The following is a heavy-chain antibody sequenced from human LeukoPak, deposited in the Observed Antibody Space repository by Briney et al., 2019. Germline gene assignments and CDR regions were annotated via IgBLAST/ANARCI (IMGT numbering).Heavy chain of an antibody. V-gene: IGHV3-13*01. D-gene: IGHD3-10*01. CDR1: GFTFSSYD. CDR3: ARGVPFGEKGIDV. J-gene: IGHJ6*04. Sequence: PGRSLRLSCAASGFTFSSYDMYWVRQSTGEGLEWVSAINIAGDTYYAASVKGRFTISRENAKNSLSLQMNSLRAGDTAVYYCARGVPFGEKGIDVWGKGTTVTVSS. CDR2: INIAGDT.